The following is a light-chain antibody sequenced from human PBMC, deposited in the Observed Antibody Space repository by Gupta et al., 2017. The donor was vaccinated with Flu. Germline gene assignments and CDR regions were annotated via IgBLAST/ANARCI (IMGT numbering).Light chain of an antibody. CDR3: ASWDDSLSDLL. V-gene: IGLV1-47*01. J-gene: IGLJ3*02. Sequence: QSVLTQPPSASGTPGQRVTISCSGSSSNIAINDVSWYQQLPRAAPKIIISRDNQRPSGVPDRFSGSKSGTSASLAISGLRSEDEAIYSCASWDDSLSDLLFGGGTKPTVL. CDR2: RDN. CDR1: SSNIAIND.